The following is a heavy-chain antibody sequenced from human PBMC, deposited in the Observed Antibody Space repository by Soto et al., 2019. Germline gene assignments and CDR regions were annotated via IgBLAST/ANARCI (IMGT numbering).Heavy chain of an antibody. CDR2: ISGSGGST. CDR1: GFTFSSYA. V-gene: IGHV3-23*01. D-gene: IGHD3-22*01. Sequence: GGSLRLSCAAPGFTFSSYAMSWVRRAPGKGLEWVSAISGSGGSTYYADSVKGRFTISRDNSKNTLHLQMNSVRAEDTAVYYCAIPYDSSGYYFPFHYWGQGTLVTVSS. CDR3: AIPYDSSGYYFPFHY. J-gene: IGHJ4*02.